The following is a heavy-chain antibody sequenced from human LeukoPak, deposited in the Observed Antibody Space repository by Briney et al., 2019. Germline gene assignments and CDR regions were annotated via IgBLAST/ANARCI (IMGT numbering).Heavy chain of an antibody. V-gene: IGHV3-43*02. CDR1: GFTVSSNY. J-gene: IGHJ4*02. Sequence: GGSLRLSCAASGFTVSSNYMSWVRQAPGKGLEWVSLISGDGGSTYYADSVKGRFTISRDNSKNSLYLQMNSLRTEDTALYYCAKSKQQLAPTYFDYWGQGTLVTVSS. D-gene: IGHD6-13*01. CDR2: ISGDGGST. CDR3: AKSKQQLAPTYFDY.